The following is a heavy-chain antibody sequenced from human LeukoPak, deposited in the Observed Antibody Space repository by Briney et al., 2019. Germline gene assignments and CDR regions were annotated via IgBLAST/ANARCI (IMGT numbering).Heavy chain of an antibody. V-gene: IGHV3-48*01. J-gene: IGHJ4*02. Sequence: PGGSLRLSCAASGFIFSSYSMNWVRQAPGKGLEWVSFISSTSSTIYYADSVKGRFTISRDNAKNSLYLQMNSLRAEDTAVYYCAKDLQIAVADDFDYWGQGTLVTVSS. CDR2: ISSTSSTI. CDR1: GFIFSSYS. CDR3: AKDLQIAVADDFDY. D-gene: IGHD6-19*01.